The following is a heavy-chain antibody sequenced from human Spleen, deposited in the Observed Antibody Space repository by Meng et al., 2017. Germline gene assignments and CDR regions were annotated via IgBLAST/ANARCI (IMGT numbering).Heavy chain of an antibody. CDR3: ARGPTTMAHDFDY. V-gene: IGHV4-34*01. CDR2: INHSGST. CDR1: GGSFSDYY. Sequence: QWQLQQCGEGLLKPSDHLPLTWVVSGGSFSDYYWSWIRQPPGKGLEWIGEINHSGSTNYNPSLESRATISVDTSQNNLSLKLSSVTAADSAVYYCARGPTTMAHDFDYWGQGTLVTVPS. J-gene: IGHJ4*02. D-gene: IGHD4-11*01.